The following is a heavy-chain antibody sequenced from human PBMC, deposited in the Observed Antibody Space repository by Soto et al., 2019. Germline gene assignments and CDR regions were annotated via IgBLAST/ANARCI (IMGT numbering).Heavy chain of an antibody. CDR2: IYSNGDT. CDR3: GRKSDSSPVPEADGV. D-gene: IGHD2-8*01. Sequence: EVQLVETGGGLIQPGGSLRLSCAASGFSVGSNYMTWVRQSPGKGLEWVSLIYSNGDTDYADSVKGRFSISRDNFKNTLYLQMNNLRAEDTAVYHCGRKSDSSPVPEADGVWGQGTLVTVSS. J-gene: IGHJ4*02. CDR1: GFSVGSNY. V-gene: IGHV3-53*02.